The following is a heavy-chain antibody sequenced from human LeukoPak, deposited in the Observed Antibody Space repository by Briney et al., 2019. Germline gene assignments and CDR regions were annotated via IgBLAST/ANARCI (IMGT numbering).Heavy chain of an antibody. Sequence: SQTLSLTCAISGDSVSSNSAAWNWIRQSPSRGLEWPGRTYYRSKWYNDYAVSVKSRITINPDTPKNQFSLKLSSVTAADTAVYYCARGRVLWFRELLVWGQGTLVTVSS. V-gene: IGHV6-1*01. J-gene: IGHJ4*02. CDR3: ARGRVLWFRELLV. D-gene: IGHD3-10*01. CDR1: GDSVSSNSAA. CDR2: TYYRSKWYN.